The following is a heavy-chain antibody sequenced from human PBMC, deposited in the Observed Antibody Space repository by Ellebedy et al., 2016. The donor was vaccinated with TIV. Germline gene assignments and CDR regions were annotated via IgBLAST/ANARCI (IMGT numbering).Heavy chain of an antibody. V-gene: IGHV1-8*01. J-gene: IGHJ6*03. Sequence: ASVKVSCXASGYTFTSYDINWVRQATGQGLEWMGWMNPNSGNTGYAQKFQGRVTMTRNTSISTAYMELSSLRSEDTAVYYCARGSTTTLRGVVLQLYYMDVWGKGTTVTVSS. CDR2: MNPNSGNT. CDR3: ARGSTTTLRGVVLQLYYMDV. CDR1: GYTFTSYD. D-gene: IGHD2-15*01.